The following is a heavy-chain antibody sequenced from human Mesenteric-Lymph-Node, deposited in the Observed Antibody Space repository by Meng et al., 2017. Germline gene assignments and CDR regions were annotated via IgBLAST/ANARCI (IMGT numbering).Heavy chain of an antibody. CDR2: IKSKTDGGAT. CDR3: VTHSGFGIGFDY. J-gene: IGHJ4*02. D-gene: IGHD3-10*01. CDR1: GFIFNNAW. Sequence: EVQLVGSGGGLVKPGGSLRLSCAALGFIFNNAWMIGVRQAPGKGLEWVGRIKSKTDGGATHYAAPVKGRFTISRDDSKNTLDLQMNSLKSEDTAVYYCVTHSGFGIGFDYWGQGTLVTVSS. V-gene: IGHV3-15*01.